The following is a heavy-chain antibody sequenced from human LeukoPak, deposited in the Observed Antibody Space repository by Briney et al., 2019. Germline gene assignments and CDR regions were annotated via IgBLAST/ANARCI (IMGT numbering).Heavy chain of an antibody. J-gene: IGHJ4*02. CDR1: GGSISSYY. V-gene: IGHV4-4*07. CDR3: AREGGDILTGYLNFDY. CDR2: IYTSGST. Sequence: PSETLSLTCTVSGGSISSYYWSWIRQPAGKGLEWIGRIYTSGSTNYNPSLKSRVTMSVDTSKNQFSLKLSSVTAADTAVYYCAREGGDILTGYLNFDYWGQGTLVTVSS. D-gene: IGHD3-9*01.